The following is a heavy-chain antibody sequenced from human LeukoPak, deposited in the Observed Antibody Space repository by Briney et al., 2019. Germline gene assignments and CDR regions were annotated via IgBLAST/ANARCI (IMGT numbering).Heavy chain of an antibody. CDR1: GYTFTTSG. D-gene: IGHD2-2*01. V-gene: IGHV1-18*01. J-gene: IGHJ5*02. Sequence: ASVKVSCKASGYTFTTSGMSWVRQAPGQGLEWMGWISAYNCNTVYAQKLQGRVTMTTDTSTSTAYTELRSLRSDDTAVYYSARAPRTWSPPGDLWGQGTLVTVSP. CDR3: ARAPRTWSPPGDL. CDR2: ISAYNCNT.